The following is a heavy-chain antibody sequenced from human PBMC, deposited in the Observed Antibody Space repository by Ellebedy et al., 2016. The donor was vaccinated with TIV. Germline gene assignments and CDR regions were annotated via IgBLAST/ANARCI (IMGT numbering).Heavy chain of an antibody. J-gene: IGHJ4*02. CDR2: VYYSGGT. D-gene: IGHD2-21*02. CDR3: ARTDPWQPIDD. V-gene: IGHV4-59*01. Sequence: MPSETLSLTCNVSGGSISIYHWNWIRQSPGKGLEWIGYVYYSGGTKYNPSLQSRVTMSVDTSKNQFSLKLRSVTAADTAVYYCARTDPWQPIDDWGQGILVSVSS. CDR1: GGSISIYH.